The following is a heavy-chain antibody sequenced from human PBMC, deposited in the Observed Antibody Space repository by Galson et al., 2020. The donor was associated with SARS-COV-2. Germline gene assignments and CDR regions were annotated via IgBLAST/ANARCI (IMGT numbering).Heavy chain of an antibody. J-gene: IGHJ6*02. D-gene: IGHD2-2*01. CDR2: ISAYNGNT. CDR1: GYTFTSYG. Sequence: ASVKVSCKASGYTFTSYGISWVPQAPGQGLEWMGWISAYNGNTNYAQKLQGRVTMTTDTSTSTAYMELRSLRSDDTAVYYCARDRWRSSTSCLSCYYYYGMDVWGQGTTVTVSS. CDR3: ARDRWRSSTSCLSCYYYYGMDV. V-gene: IGHV1-18*01.